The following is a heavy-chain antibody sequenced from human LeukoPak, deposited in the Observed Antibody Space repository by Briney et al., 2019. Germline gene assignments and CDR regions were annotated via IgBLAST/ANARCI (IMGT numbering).Heavy chain of an antibody. V-gene: IGHV1-3*01. CDR1: GFTFSSYA. CDR3: ARKAYYYDSSGYYYYD. Sequence: PGRSLRLSCAASGFTFSSYAMHWVRQAPGQRLEWMGWINAGNGNTKYSQKFQGRVTITRDTSASTAYMELSSLRSEDTAVYYCARKAYYYDSSGYYYYDWGQGTLVTVSS. CDR2: INAGNGNT. D-gene: IGHD3-22*01. J-gene: IGHJ4*02.